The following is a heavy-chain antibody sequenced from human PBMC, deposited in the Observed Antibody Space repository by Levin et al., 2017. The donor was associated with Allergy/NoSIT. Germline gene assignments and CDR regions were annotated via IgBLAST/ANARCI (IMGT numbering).Heavy chain of an antibody. CDR1: GFTVSSHY. J-gene: IGHJ4*02. Sequence: GESLKISCAASGFTVSSHYMNWVRQAPGKGLEWVSVIYSGGSTYYADSVKGRFTISRDNSKNTLYLQMESLRAEDTAVYYCARGGGYSSSWRHLDYWGQGTLVTVSS. CDR3: ARGGGYSSSWRHLDY. V-gene: IGHV3-53*01. CDR2: IYSGGST. D-gene: IGHD6-13*01.